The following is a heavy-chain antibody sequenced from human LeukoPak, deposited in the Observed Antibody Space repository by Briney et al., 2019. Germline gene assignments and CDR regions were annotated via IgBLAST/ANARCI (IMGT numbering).Heavy chain of an antibody. V-gene: IGHV3-30*03. Sequence: RGGSLRLSCAASGFTFSSYGMHWVRQAPGKGLEWVAVISYDGSNKYYADSVKGRFTISRDNSKNTLYLQMNSLRAEDTAVYYCARKTDIVATIDYWGQGTLVTVSS. J-gene: IGHJ4*02. CDR3: ARKTDIVATIDY. CDR2: ISYDGSNK. CDR1: GFTFSSYG. D-gene: IGHD5-12*01.